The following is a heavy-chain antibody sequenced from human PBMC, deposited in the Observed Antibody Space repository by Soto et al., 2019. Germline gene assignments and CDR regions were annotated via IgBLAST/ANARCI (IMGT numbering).Heavy chain of an antibody. CDR3: ATPGDSSGWYNVSY. CDR1: GGTFSSYA. J-gene: IGHJ4*02. D-gene: IGHD6-19*01. Sequence: ASVKVSCKASGGTFSSYAISWVRQAPGQGLEWMGGIIPIFGTANYAQKFQGRVTITADESTSTAYMELSSLRSEDTAVYYCATPGDSSGWYNVSYWGQRTLVTFSS. CDR2: IIPIFGTA. V-gene: IGHV1-69*13.